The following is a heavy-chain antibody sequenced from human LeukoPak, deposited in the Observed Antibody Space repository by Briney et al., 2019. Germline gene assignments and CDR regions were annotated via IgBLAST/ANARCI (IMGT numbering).Heavy chain of an antibody. V-gene: IGHV3-23*01. CDR2: ISGDGGGGGT. CDR3: AKDFGRNIGGPGY. CDR1: GFTFSTYT. Sequence: GGSLRLSCAASGFTFSTYTMAWIRQAPGGGLEWVSGISGDGGGGGTYYANSVKGRFAISRDNSQSTLYLQMDSVRAEDTAVYYCAKDFGRNIGGPGYWGQGTLVTVSS. D-gene: IGHD2/OR15-2a*01. J-gene: IGHJ4*02.